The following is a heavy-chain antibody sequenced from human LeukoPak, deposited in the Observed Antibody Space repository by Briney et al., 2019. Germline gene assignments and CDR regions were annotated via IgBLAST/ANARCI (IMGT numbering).Heavy chain of an antibody. D-gene: IGHD3-22*01. CDR3: ARCYYDSSGCCPFDY. J-gene: IGHJ4*02. CDR1: GYSISSGYY. V-gene: IGHV4-38-2*02. CDR2: IYHSGST. Sequence: PSETLSLTCTVSGYSISSGYYWGWIRQPPGKGLEWIGSIYHSGSTYYNPSLKSRVTISVDTSKNQFSLKLSSVTAADTAVYYCARCYYDSSGCCPFDYWGQGTLVTVSS.